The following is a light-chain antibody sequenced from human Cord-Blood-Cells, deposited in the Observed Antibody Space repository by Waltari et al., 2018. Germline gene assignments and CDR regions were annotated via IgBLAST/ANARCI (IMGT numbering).Light chain of an antibody. CDR1: QSISSY. Sequence: DIQMTQSPSSLSASVGDRVTITGRASQSISSYLNWYQQKPGKAPKLLIYAASSLQSGVPSRFRGSGSGTDFTLTSSSLQPEDFATYYCQQSYSTPDSFGQGTKLEIK. CDR3: QQSYSTPDS. J-gene: IGKJ2*03. CDR2: AAS. V-gene: IGKV1-39*01.